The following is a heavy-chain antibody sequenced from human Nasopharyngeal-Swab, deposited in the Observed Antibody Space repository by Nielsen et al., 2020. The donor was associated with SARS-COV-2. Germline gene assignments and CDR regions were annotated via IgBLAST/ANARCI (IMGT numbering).Heavy chain of an antibody. Sequence: ASVKVSCKASGYTFTSYYMHWVRQAPGQGLEWMGWINPNSGGTNYAQKFQGWVTMTRDTSISTAYMELSRLRSDDTAVYYCARERQLVRVYYYYYMDVWGKGTTVTVSS. CDR3: ARERQLVRVYYYYYMDV. D-gene: IGHD6-6*01. V-gene: IGHV1-2*04. J-gene: IGHJ6*03. CDR1: GYTFTSYY. CDR2: INPNSGGT.